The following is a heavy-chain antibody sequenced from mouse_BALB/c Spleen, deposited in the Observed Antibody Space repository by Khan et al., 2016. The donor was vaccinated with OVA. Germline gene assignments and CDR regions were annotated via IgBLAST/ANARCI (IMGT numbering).Heavy chain of an antibody. J-gene: IGHJ3*01. CDR2: IIPSNDYT. Sequence: VQLQESGAELARPGALVKMSCKASGYTFTTYTIHWVKQRPGQGLEWIGYIIPSNDYTNYNQKFKDRATLTADKSSSTAYMQLSSLTSEDSAVYYCAREGAYYRSDGWFAYWGQGTLVTVSA. V-gene: IGHV1-4*01. D-gene: IGHD2-14*01. CDR3: AREGAYYRSDGWFAY. CDR1: GYTFTTYT.